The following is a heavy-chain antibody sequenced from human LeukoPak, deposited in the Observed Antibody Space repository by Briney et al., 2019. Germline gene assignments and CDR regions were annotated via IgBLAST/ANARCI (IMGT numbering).Heavy chain of an antibody. CDR3: ARDSGSYSTYYFDY. CDR1: GGTFSSYA. J-gene: IGHJ4*02. CDR2: IIPIFCIE. V-gene: IGHV1-69*04. Sequence: GSSVKVSCKASGGTFSSYAISWVRQAPGQGLEWMGRIIPIFCIENYAQKFQGRVTITADKSTSTAYMELSSLRSEDTAVYYCARDSGSYSTYYFDYWGQGILVTVSS. D-gene: IGHD1-26*01.